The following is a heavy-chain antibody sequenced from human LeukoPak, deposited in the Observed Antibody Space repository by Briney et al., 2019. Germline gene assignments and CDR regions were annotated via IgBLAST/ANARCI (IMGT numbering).Heavy chain of an antibody. V-gene: IGHV4-59*01. CDR2: IYYSGST. Sequence: SETLSLTCTVSGGSISSYYWSWIRQPPGKGLEWIGYIYYSGSTNYNPSLKSRVTISVDTSKNQFSLQLSSVTAADTAVYCCARGSTYYYDSSGYYFDYWGQGTLVTVSS. D-gene: IGHD3-22*01. CDR3: ARGSTYYYDSSGYYFDY. J-gene: IGHJ4*02. CDR1: GGSISSYY.